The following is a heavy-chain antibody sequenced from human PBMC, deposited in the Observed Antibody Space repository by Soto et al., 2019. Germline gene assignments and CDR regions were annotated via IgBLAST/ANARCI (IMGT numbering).Heavy chain of an antibody. CDR1: GYTFTSYA. CDR2: ISAYNGNT. D-gene: IGHD3-10*01. J-gene: IGHJ4*02. V-gene: IGHV1-18*01. CDR3: ARESGSGRYYPFDH. Sequence: QVQLVQSGAEVKKPGASLKVSCKASGYTFTSYAISWVRQAPGQGLEYMGWISAYNGNTDYSQKLQGRVTMTTDTSTSTAYTELRSLRSDDTAVYYCARESGSGRYYPFDHWGQGTLVTVSS.